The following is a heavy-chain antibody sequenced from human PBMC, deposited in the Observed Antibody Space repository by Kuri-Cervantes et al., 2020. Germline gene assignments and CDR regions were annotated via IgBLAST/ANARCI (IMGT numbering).Heavy chain of an antibody. D-gene: IGHD6-6*01. CDR3: ARSRTAARRSWFDP. Sequence: SETLSLTCAVYGGSFSGYYWSWIRQPPGKGLEWIGYIYYSGSTYYNPSLKSRVTISVDTSKNQFSLKLSSVTAADTAVYYCARSRTAARRSWFDPWGQGTLVTVSS. J-gene: IGHJ5*02. CDR1: GGSFSGYY. CDR2: IYYSGST. V-gene: IGHV4-34*01.